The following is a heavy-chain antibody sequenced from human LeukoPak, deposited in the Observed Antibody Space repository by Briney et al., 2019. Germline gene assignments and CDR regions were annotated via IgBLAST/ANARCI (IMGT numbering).Heavy chain of an antibody. J-gene: IGHJ5*02. CDR2: ISGSGGST. D-gene: IGHD3-22*01. V-gene: IGHV3-23*01. Sequence: GGSLRLSCAASGFTFSSYGMHWVRQAPGKGLEWVSAISGSGGSTYYADSVKGRFTISRDNSKNTLYLQMNSLRAEDTAVYYCAISITMIVVVTEAWGQGTLVTVSS. CDR3: AISITMIVVVTEA. CDR1: GFTFSSYG.